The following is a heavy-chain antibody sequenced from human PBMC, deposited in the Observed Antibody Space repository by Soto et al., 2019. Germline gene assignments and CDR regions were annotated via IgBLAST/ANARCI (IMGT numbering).Heavy chain of an antibody. V-gene: IGHV3-30*18. CDR1: GFTLSSYG. J-gene: IGHJ4*02. CDR3: AKDFKRGTADY. D-gene: IGHD1-1*01. Sequence: VQLLESGGGLVQPGGSLRLSCAVSGFTLSSYGMQWVRQAPGKGLEWVAVISYDGSNKYYADSVKGRFTISRDNSKNTLYLQMNSLRAEDTAVYYCAKDFKRGTADYWGQGTLVTVSS. CDR2: ISYDGSNK.